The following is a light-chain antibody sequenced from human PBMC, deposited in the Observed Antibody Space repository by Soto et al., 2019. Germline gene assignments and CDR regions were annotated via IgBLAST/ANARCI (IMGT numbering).Light chain of an antibody. CDR3: QLGT. J-gene: IGKJ2*02. CDR1: QSVSSY. CDR2: EAS. V-gene: IGKV3-11*01. Sequence: EIVLTQSPATLSLSPGERATLSCRASQSVSSYLAWYQQRPGQAPRLLIYEASNRATGIPGRFSGSGSGTDFTLTISSLEPEDFAVYYCQLGTFGQGTKLAIK.